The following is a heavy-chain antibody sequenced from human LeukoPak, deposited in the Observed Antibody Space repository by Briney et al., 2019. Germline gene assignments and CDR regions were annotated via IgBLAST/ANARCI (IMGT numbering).Heavy chain of an antibody. D-gene: IGHD3-10*01. J-gene: IGHJ4*02. Sequence: GRSLRLSCAASGFTFSNYGIHWVRQAPGLGLEGVAVVSDDGHTTYYADSVKGRFTVSRDNSKNTLYLQMNSLRAEDTAVYYCAXDSTSTMVRGVPTFDYWGQGTLVTVSS. CDR1: GFTFSNYG. V-gene: IGHV3-30*03. CDR3: AXDSTSTMVRGVPTFDY. CDR2: VSDDGHTT.